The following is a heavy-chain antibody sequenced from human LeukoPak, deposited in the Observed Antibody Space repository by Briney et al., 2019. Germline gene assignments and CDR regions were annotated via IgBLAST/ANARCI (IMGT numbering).Heavy chain of an antibody. CDR2: IYYSGST. CDR3: ASGYSLYFYYMDV. V-gene: IGHV4-39*01. CDR1: GGSISSSSYY. J-gene: IGHJ6*03. D-gene: IGHD5-18*01. Sequence: PSETLSLTCTVSGGSISSSSYYWGWIRQPPGKGLEWIGTIYYSGSTYYNPSLKSRVTMSVDTSKNQFSLKLSSVTAADTAVYYCASGYSLYFYYMDVWGKGTTVTVSS.